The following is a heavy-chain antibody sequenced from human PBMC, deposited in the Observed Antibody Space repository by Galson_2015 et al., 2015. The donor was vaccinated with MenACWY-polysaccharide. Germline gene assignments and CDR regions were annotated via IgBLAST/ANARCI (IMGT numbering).Heavy chain of an antibody. Sequence: SLRLSCAASGFTFSSYSMNWVRQAPGKGLQWVSYISSTSNTIYYADSVEGRFTISRDNAKNSLYLQMNSLRAEDTAVYYCARSSSSKVYGHVDYWGQGTLVTVSS. CDR3: ARSSSSKVYGHVDY. D-gene: IGHD6-13*01. V-gene: IGHV3-48*01. CDR1: GFTFSSYS. J-gene: IGHJ4*02. CDR2: ISSTSNTI.